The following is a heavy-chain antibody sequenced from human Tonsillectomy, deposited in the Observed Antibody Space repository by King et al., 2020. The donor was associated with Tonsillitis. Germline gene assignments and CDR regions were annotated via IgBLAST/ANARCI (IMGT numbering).Heavy chain of an antibody. Sequence: QLVQSGAEVKKPGASVKGSCKASGYTFTTYAIHWVRQAPGQRLEWMGWINVGNGNTKYSQQFQDRVTITRDTSASTAYMELSSLRSEDTAVYYCGRDRTGTYERDFDYWGQGTLVTVSS. D-gene: IGHD1-26*01. CDR2: INVGNGNT. V-gene: IGHV1-3*03. CDR3: GRDRTGTYERDFDY. J-gene: IGHJ4*02. CDR1: GYTFTTYA.